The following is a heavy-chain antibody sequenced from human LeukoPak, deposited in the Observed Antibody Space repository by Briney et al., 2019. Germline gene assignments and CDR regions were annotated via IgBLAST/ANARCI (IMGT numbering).Heavy chain of an antibody. CDR1: GGSISSSSYY. Sequence: SETLSLTCTVSGGSISSSSYYWGWIRQPPGKGLEWIGSIYYSGSTYYNPSLKSRVTISVDTSKNQFSLKLSSVTAADTAVYYCASPHYDFWSGYSLEDYWGQGTLVTVSS. V-gene: IGHV4-39*01. CDR3: ASPHYDFWSGYSLEDY. D-gene: IGHD3-3*01. J-gene: IGHJ4*02. CDR2: IYYSGST.